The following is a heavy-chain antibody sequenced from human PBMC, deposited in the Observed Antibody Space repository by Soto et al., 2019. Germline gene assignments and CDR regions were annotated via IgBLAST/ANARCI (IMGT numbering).Heavy chain of an antibody. CDR2: IYYSGSS. J-gene: IGHJ4*02. CDR3: ARHSSSWPVFDY. Sequence: QVQLQESGPGLVKPSETLSLTCTVSGGSIGNSYWSWIRQSPGKGLEWIGYIYYSGSSNYNPSLQTRASIPVDTSKNQFSLKLSSVTPADTAGYYCARHSSSWPVFDYWGQGTLVIVSS. CDR1: GGSIGNSY. V-gene: IGHV4-59*08. D-gene: IGHD6-13*01.